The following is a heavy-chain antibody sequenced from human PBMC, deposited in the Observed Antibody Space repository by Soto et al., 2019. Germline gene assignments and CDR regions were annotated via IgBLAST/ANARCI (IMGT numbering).Heavy chain of an antibody. Sequence: GESLKISCAASGFTFSSYSMNWVRQAPGKGLEWVSSISSSSSYIYYADSVKGRFTISRDNAKNSLYLQMNSLRAEDTAVYYCARVRVAARAGGMDVWGQGTTVTVSS. V-gene: IGHV3-21*01. CDR2: ISSSSSYI. J-gene: IGHJ6*02. CDR1: GFTFSSYS. CDR3: ARVRVAARAGGMDV. D-gene: IGHD6-13*01.